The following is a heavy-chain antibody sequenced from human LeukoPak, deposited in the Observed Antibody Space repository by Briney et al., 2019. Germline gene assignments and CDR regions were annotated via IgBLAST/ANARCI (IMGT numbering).Heavy chain of an antibody. CDR1: GFTFSSYS. V-gene: IGHV3-21*01. CDR2: ISSSSSYI. J-gene: IGHJ4*02. Sequence: GGSLRLSCAASGFTFSSYSMNWVRQAPGKGLEWVSSISSSSSYIYYADSVKGRFTISRDNAKNSLYLQMNSLRAEDTAAYYCARDAIVVVTSIRFDYWGRGTLVTVSS. D-gene: IGHD2-21*02. CDR3: ARDAIVVVTSIRFDY.